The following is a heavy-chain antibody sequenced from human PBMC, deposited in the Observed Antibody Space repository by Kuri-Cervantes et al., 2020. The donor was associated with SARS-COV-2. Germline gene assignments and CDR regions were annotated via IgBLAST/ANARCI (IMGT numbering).Heavy chain of an antibody. CDR1: GFSLTTSGMC. CDR2: IYYSGST. Sequence: SGPTLVKPTETLTLTCTFSGFSLTTSGMCVAWIRQPPGKGLEWIGSIYYSGSTYYNPSLKSRVTISVDTSKNQFSLKLSSVTAADTAVYYCARQRARADIWGQGTMVTVSS. CDR3: ARQRARADI. V-gene: IGHV4-39*01. J-gene: IGHJ3*02.